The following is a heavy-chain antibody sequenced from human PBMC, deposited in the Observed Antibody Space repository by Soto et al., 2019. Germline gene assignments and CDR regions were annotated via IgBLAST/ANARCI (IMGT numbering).Heavy chain of an antibody. V-gene: IGHV5-10-1*01. D-gene: IGHD3-22*01. CDR2: IDPSDSYT. CDR1: GYSFTSYW. J-gene: IGHJ6*02. CDR3: ARHPYYYDSSGYYYVRYYYGMDV. Sequence: GESLKISCKGSGYSFTSYWISWVRQMPGKGLEWMGRIDPSDSYTNYSPSFQGHVTISADKSISTAYLQWSSLKASDTAMYYCARHPYYYDSSGYYYVRYYYGMDVWGQGTTVTVSS.